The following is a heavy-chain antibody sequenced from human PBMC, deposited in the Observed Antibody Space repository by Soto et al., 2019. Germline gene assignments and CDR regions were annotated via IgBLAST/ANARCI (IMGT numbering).Heavy chain of an antibody. J-gene: IGHJ4*02. D-gene: IGHD6-19*01. V-gene: IGHV3-33*01. CDR3: ARESSPKYYFDY. CDR1: GFTFSSYG. Sequence: QVQLVESGGGVVQPGRSLRLSCAASGFTFSSYGMHWVRQAPGKGLEWVAVIWYDGSNKYYADSVKGRFTISRDNSKNTLYLQMNSLRAEDTAVYYCARESSPKYYFDYWGQGTLVTVSS. CDR2: IWYDGSNK.